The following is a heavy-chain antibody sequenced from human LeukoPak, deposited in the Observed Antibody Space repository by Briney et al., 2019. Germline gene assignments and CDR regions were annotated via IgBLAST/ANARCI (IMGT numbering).Heavy chain of an antibody. Sequence: PGWSLSLSCAASGFIFSSYSMNWVRQAPGKGLEWVSSISSSSSYIYYADSVKGRFTISRDNAKNSLYLQMNSLRAEDTAVYYCATSHHGDIVVVSAQMFDYWGQGTLVTVSS. CDR3: ATSHHGDIVVVSAQMFDY. D-gene: IGHD2-2*01. CDR1: GFIFSSYS. J-gene: IGHJ4*02. V-gene: IGHV3-21*06. CDR2: ISSSSSYI.